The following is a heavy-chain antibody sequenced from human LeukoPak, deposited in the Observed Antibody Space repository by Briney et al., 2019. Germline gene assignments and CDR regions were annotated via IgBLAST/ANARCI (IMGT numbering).Heavy chain of an antibody. V-gene: IGHV4-59*01. CDR2: IYYSGST. D-gene: IGHD2-15*01. CDR1: GGSISSYY. CDR3: ARDRISGRYYYYGMDV. J-gene: IGHJ6*02. Sequence: SETLSLTCTVSGGSISSYYWSWIRQPPGKGLEWIGYIYYSGSTNYNPSLKSRVTISVDTSKNQFSLKLSSVTAADTAVYYCARDRISGRYYYYGMDVWGQGTTVTVSS.